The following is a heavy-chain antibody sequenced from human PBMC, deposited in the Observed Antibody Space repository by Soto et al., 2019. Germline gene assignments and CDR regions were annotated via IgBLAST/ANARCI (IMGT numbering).Heavy chain of an antibody. CDR1: GFTFSSYA. J-gene: IGHJ4*02. Sequence: QVQLVESGGGVVQPGRSLRLSCAASGFTFSSYAMHWVRQAPGKGLEWVAVISYDGSNKYYADSVKGRFTISRDNSKNTLYLQMNSLRAEDTAVYYCARSRVVGSSSHRHYYFDYWRQGALVTVSS. D-gene: IGHD6-6*01. CDR3: ARSRVVGSSSHRHYYFDY. CDR2: ISYDGSNK. V-gene: IGHV3-30-3*01.